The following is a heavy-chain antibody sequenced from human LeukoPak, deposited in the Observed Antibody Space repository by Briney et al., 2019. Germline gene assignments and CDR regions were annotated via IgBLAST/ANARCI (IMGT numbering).Heavy chain of an antibody. V-gene: IGHV3-21*01. CDR1: GFTFSSYS. CDR2: ISSSSSYI. Sequence: GGSLRLSCAASGFTFSSYSMNWVRQAPGKGLEWVSSISSSSSYIYYADSVKGRFTISRDNAKNSLYLQMNSLRAEDTAVYYCASGMRGGSYQALAFDIWGQGTMVTVSS. J-gene: IGHJ3*02. CDR3: ASGMRGGSYQALAFDI. D-gene: IGHD1-26*01.